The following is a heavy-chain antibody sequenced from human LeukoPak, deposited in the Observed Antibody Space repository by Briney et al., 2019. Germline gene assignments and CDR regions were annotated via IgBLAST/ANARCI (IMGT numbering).Heavy chain of an antibody. J-gene: IGHJ4*02. CDR1: GGSISSYY. CDR3: ARGDSSGYSYYFDY. D-gene: IGHD3-22*01. V-gene: IGHV4-59*01. CDR2: IYYSGST. Sequence: SETPSLTCTVSGGSISSYYWSWIRQPPGKGLEWIGYIYYSGSTNYNPSLKSRVTISVDTSKNQFSLKLSSVTAADTAVYYCARGDSSGYSYYFDYWGQGTLVTVSS.